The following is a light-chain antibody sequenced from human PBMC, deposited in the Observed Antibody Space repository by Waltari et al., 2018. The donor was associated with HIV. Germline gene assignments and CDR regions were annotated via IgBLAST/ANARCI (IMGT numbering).Light chain of an antibody. CDR1: SSNIGNQS. J-gene: IGLJ3*02. CDR2: DTN. Sequence: QSVLTQPPSVSAAPGQKVTISCSGSSSNIGNQSVSCYQQLPGTAPKLLIYDTNKRPSGIADRFSGSKSGTSATLGITGLQTGDEADYYCGTWDSSLNSWEFGGGTKVTVL. CDR3: GTWDSSLNSWE. V-gene: IGLV1-51*01.